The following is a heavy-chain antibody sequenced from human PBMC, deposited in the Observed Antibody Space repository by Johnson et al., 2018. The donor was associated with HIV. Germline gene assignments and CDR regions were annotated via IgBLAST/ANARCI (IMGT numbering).Heavy chain of an antibody. D-gene: IGHD1-26*01. Sequence: VQLVESGGGLVQPGGSLRLSCAASGFTFSSYAMHWVRQAPGKGLEWVAVISYDGSNKYYADSVKGRFTISRDNSKNTVYLQMNSLRAEDTAVYYCAKDRGWELLTTDAFDIWGQGTMVTVSS. CDR2: ISYDGSNK. CDR1: GFTFSSYA. CDR3: AKDRGWELLTTDAFDI. J-gene: IGHJ3*02. V-gene: IGHV3-30*04.